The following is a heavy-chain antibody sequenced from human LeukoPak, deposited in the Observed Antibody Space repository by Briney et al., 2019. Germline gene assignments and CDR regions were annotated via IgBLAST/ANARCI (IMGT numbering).Heavy chain of an antibody. V-gene: IGHV1-18*04. CDR2: ISAYNGNT. D-gene: IGHD3-9*01. CDR3: ARGFGMLDILTGYCFDY. Sequence: APVKVSCKASGYTFTSYGISWVRQAPGQGLEWMGWISAYNGNTNYAQKLQGRVTMTTDTSTSTAYMELRSLRSDDTAVYYCARGFGMLDILTGYCFDYWGQGTLVTVSS. CDR1: GYTFTSYG. J-gene: IGHJ4*02.